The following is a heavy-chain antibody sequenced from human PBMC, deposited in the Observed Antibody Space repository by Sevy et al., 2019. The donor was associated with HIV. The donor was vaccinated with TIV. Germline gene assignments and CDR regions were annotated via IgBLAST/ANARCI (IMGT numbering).Heavy chain of an antibody. CDR1: GYSFTSYD. D-gene: IGHD2-21*02. CDR3: ARLRACGGDCYYYDF. Sequence: ASVKVSCKASGYSFTSYDIHWVRQAPGQGLEWMGIINPYGGSTSYAQKFQGRVTMIRDTSTTTVYMELSSLRSEDTAVYFCARLRACGGDCYYYDFWGQGTLVTVSS. J-gene: IGHJ4*02. CDR2: INPYGGST. V-gene: IGHV1-46*01.